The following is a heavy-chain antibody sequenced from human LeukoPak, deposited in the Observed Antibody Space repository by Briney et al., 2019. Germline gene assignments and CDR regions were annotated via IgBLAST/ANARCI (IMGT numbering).Heavy chain of an antibody. CDR2: INHRRST. CDR1: GGSFSGYY. Sequence: SETLSLTCAVYGGSFSGYYWSWIRQPPGKGLEWIGEINHRRSTNYNPSLKSRVTMSVDTSKNQFSLNLSSVTAADTAVCYCARGQFWSGYSIWGQGTLVTVSS. CDR3: ARGQFWSGYSI. V-gene: IGHV4-34*01. D-gene: IGHD3-3*02. J-gene: IGHJ4*02.